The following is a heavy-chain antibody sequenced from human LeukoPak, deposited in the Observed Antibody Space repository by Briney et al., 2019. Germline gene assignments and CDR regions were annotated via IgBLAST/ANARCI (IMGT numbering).Heavy chain of an antibody. J-gene: IGHJ4*02. CDR1: GFPFSIYW. V-gene: IGHV3-7*01. D-gene: IGHD2-21*01. Sequence: PGGSLRLSCAASGFPFSIYWMTWVRQTPGKALEWVANITPDRSDAYYAHSVRGRLPVPRDNAKTSLYLQMNRLRAEDTAVYYCVKGGWVHILDHWGQGALVTVSP. CDR2: ITPDRSDA. CDR3: VKGGWVHILDH.